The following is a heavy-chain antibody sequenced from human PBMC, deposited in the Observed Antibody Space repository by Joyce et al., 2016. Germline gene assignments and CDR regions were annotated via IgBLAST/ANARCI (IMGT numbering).Heavy chain of an antibody. CDR1: GFNFAVYA. D-gene: IGHD5-18*01. Sequence: QLQLVESGGGVVQPGGSLRLSCEVSGFNFAVYALHWVRQAPGKCLEWVSLMSYDGVNGYYADSVKGRFTVSRDTSTNTLFLDMHTLRPEDTAIYYCARVDTAMVKIDAFDVWGQGTRVTVSS. CDR2: MSYDGVNG. CDR3: ARVDTAMVKIDAFDV. V-gene: IGHV3-30-3*01. J-gene: IGHJ3*01.